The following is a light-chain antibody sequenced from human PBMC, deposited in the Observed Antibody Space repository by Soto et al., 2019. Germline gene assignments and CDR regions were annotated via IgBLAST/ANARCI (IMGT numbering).Light chain of an antibody. CDR3: QQRSNWPGIT. Sequence: EIVLTQSPATLSLSPGERATLSCRASQSVSSYLAWYPQKPGQAPRLLIYDASNRATGIPARFSGSVSGTDFALTISSLEPEDCAVYYCQQRSNWPGITFGPGNKVDIK. J-gene: IGKJ3*01. CDR1: QSVSSY. CDR2: DAS. V-gene: IGKV3-11*01.